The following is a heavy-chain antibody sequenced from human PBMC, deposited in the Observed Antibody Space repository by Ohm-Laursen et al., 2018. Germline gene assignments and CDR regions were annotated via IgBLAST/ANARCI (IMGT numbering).Heavy chain of an antibody. CDR1: GYSIRSGYH. J-gene: IGHJ3*02. D-gene: IGHD3-10*01. CDR3: ARVALPVLYYANSEPAFDI. Sequence: SETLSLTCAVSGYSIRSGYHWGWVRQPPGKGLEWVGSIHHGGSTHYKTSLKSRVTISVDTSKNQFSLKLSSVTAADTAVYYCARVALPVLYYANSEPAFDIWGQGTMVTVSS. V-gene: IGHV4-38-2*01. CDR2: IHHGGST.